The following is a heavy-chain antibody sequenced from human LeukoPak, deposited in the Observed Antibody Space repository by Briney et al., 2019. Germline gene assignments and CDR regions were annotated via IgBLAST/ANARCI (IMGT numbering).Heavy chain of an antibody. V-gene: IGHV5-51*01. D-gene: IGHD3-10*01. J-gene: IGHJ4*02. CDR1: GYSFTSYW. CDR2: IYPGDSDT. CDR3: ARPNLAGSGSSNFDY. Sequence: GESLKISCKGSGYSFTSYWIGWVRQMPGKGLEWMGIIYPGDSDTRYSPSFQGQVTISADKSIRTAYLQWSSLKASDIAMYYCARPNLAGSGSSNFDYWGQGTLVTVSS.